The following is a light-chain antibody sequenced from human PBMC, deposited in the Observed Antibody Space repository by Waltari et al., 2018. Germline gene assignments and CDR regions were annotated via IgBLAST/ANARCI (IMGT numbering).Light chain of an antibody. CDR2: DVT. CDR3: TSYTTSSTWV. Sequence: QSALTQPASVSGTPGQSITLSCTGTSSAIGTYNFVSWYQQHPGKVPKLMIFDVTKRPSGVSDRFFGSKSANTASLTISGLQAEDEANYYCTSYTTSSTWVFGGGTRLTVL. V-gene: IGLV2-14*01. J-gene: IGLJ3*02. CDR1: SSAIGTYNF.